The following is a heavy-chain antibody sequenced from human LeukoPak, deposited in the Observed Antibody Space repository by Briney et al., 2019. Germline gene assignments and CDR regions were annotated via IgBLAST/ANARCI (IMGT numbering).Heavy chain of an antibody. J-gene: IGHJ5*02. D-gene: IGHD6-19*01. CDR1: GFIFSDYG. V-gene: IGHV3-33*06. CDR2: IWFDGSKS. CDR3: AKDAYGPYSSLFDP. Sequence: LRLSCVASGFIFSDYGMHWVRQAPGKGLEWVAVIWFDGSKSYYADSVKGRFTISRDNSKSTLYLQMSSLRAEDTAVYYCAKDAYGPYSSLFDPWGQGTLVIVSS.